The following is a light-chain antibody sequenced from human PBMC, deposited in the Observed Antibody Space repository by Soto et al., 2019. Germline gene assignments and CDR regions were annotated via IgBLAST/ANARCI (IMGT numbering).Light chain of an antibody. CDR3: QQYDTYWT. Sequence: ILMTQSPSSLSAFVGDRVTITCRASQDIGNFLAWYQQKPGKVPKLLIYAASTLQSGVPSRFSGSGSGTDFTLTISSLHPEDFATYYCQQYDTYWTFGQGTKVDIK. J-gene: IGKJ1*01. CDR1: QDIGNF. V-gene: IGKV1-27*01. CDR2: AAS.